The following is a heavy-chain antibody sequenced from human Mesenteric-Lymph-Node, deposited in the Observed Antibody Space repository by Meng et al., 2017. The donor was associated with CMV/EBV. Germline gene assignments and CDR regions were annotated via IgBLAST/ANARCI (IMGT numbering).Heavy chain of an antibody. D-gene: IGHD3-10*01. CDR1: SGSINNYY. V-gene: IGHV4-59*01. Sequence: SETLSLTCSVSSGSINNYYWTWIRQSPGKGLEWIGYVYYTGRTYYNPSLKSRVTISLDTSKNEFSLKLTSVTTADTAVYYCARDGFGDNPAYFYGMDVWGQGTKVTVSS. CDR2: VYYTGRT. CDR3: ARDGFGDNPAYFYGMDV. J-gene: IGHJ6*02.